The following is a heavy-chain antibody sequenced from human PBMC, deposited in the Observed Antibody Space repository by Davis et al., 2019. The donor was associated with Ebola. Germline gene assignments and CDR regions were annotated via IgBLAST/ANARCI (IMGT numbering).Heavy chain of an antibody. CDR3: AKDMSSSWFSWFDP. CDR2: ISWNSGSI. V-gene: IGHV3-9*01. D-gene: IGHD6-13*01. J-gene: IGHJ5*02. Sequence: SLKISCAASGFTFDDYAMHWVRQAPGKGLEWVSGISWNSGSIGYADSVKGRFTISRDNAKNSLYLQMNSLRAEDTALYYCAKDMSSSWFSWFDPWGQGTLVTVSS. CDR1: GFTFDDYA.